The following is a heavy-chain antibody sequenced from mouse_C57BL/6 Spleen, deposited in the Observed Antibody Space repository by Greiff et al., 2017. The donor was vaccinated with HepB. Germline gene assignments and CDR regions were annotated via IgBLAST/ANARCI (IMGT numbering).Heavy chain of an antibody. CDR3: ARIVSRGFAY. CDR1: GFTFSSYA. V-gene: IGHV5-4*03. J-gene: IGHJ3*01. Sequence: EVMLVESGGGLVKPGGSLKLSCAASGFTFSSYAMSWVRQTPEKRLEWVATISDGGSYTYYPDNVKGRFTISRDNAKNNLYLQMSHLKSEDTAMYYCARIVSRGFAYWGQGTLVTVSA. D-gene: IGHD2-10*02. CDR2: ISDGGSYT.